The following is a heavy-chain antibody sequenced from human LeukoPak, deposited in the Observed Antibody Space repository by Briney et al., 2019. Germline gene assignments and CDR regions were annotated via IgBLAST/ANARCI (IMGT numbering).Heavy chain of an antibody. Sequence: GGSLRLSCAASGFTFHDYAMHWVRQAPGKSLEWVSLISWDGGSTYYADSVKGRFTIFRDNSKNTLYLQMTSLRAEDTAVYYCAKDSADYDAFDYWGQGTMVTVSS. D-gene: IGHD4-17*01. CDR3: AKDSADYDAFDY. CDR1: GFTFHDYA. CDR2: ISWDGGST. V-gene: IGHV3-43D*03. J-gene: IGHJ4*02.